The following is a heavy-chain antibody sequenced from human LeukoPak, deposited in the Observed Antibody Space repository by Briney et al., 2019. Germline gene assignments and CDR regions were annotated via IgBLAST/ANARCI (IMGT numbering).Heavy chain of an antibody. J-gene: IGHJ6*02. CDR2: IIPIFATA. V-gene: IGHV1-69*01. CDR3: ARADAGSGPPPPGRYDNYYYYGMDV. CDR1: GGTFSSYA. D-gene: IGHD3-10*01. Sequence: GASVKVSCKASGGTFSSYAISWVRQAPGQGLEWMGGIIPIFATANYAQKFQGRVTITADESTSTAYMELSSLRSEDTAVYYCARADAGSGPPPPGRYDNYYYYGMDVWGQGTTVTVSS.